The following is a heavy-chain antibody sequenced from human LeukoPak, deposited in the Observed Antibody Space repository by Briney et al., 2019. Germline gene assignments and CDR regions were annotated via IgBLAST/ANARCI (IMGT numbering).Heavy chain of an antibody. CDR1: GYSFAIYW. CDR2: IYPGDSDT. V-gene: IGHV5-51*01. D-gene: IGHD3-10*01. J-gene: IGHJ4*02. Sequence: GESLKISCKGSGYSFAIYWIGWVRQMPGKGLELLGIIYPGDSDTTYNPSFQGQVTISADKSTNTAYLQWSSLKASDTAMYYCARRAPFGSGRIYYFDYWGQGTLVTVSS. CDR3: ARRAPFGSGRIYYFDY.